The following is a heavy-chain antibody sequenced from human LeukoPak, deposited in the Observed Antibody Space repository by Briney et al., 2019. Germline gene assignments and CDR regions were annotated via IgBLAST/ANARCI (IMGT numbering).Heavy chain of an antibody. Sequence: ASVKVSCTASGYTFTGYYMHWVRQAPGQGLEWMGRINPNSGGTNYAQKFQGRVTMTRDTSISTAYMELSRLRSDDTAVYYCARVGELPPYYYYGMDVWGQGTTVTVSS. J-gene: IGHJ6*02. CDR3: ARVGELPPYYYYGMDV. V-gene: IGHV1-2*06. CDR2: INPNSGGT. D-gene: IGHD3-10*01. CDR1: GYTFTGYY.